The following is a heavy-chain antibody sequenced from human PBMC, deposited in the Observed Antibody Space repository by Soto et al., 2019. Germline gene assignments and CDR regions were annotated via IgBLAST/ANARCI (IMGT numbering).Heavy chain of an antibody. J-gene: IGHJ4*02. D-gene: IGHD2-21*02. CDR1: GFSFSSYV. Sequence: PVGSLRLSCAGSGFSFSSYVLSWVRQAPGRGLEWVAATSYDGNNRYYADSVKGRFIISRDNSKNTLDLEMETPRPEDTAVYYCAGVYYGGDSVNNFWGQGTPVTVSS. CDR3: AGVYYGGDSVNNF. V-gene: IGHV3-30-3*01. CDR2: TSYDGNNR.